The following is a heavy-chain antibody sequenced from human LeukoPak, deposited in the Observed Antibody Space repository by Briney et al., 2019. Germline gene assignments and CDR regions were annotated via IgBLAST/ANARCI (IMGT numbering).Heavy chain of an antibody. Sequence: ASVKVSCKASGYTFTSYGISWVRQAPGQGLEWMGWISAYNGNTNYAQKLQGRVTMTTDTSTSTAYMELRSLRSDDTAVYYCARDPPMVRGVTPLDYWGQGTLVTVSS. V-gene: IGHV1-18*01. CDR2: ISAYNGNT. CDR3: ARDPPMVRGVTPLDY. D-gene: IGHD3-10*01. CDR1: GYTFTSYG. J-gene: IGHJ4*02.